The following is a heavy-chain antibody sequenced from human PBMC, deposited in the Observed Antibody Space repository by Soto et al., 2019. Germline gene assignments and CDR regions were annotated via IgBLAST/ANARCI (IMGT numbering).Heavy chain of an antibody. J-gene: IGHJ4*02. Sequence: QVQLVQSGAEVKKPGSSVKVSCKASGGTFSSYAISWVRQAPGQGLEWMGGISPSFGTANYAQKFQSRVTITADESTSTAYRELTSVRSEDTAVYYCARGGAAGYVAYWGQGTLVTVSS. CDR1: GGTFSSYA. CDR2: ISPSFGTA. CDR3: ARGGAAGYVAY. D-gene: IGHD5-12*01. V-gene: IGHV1-69*01.